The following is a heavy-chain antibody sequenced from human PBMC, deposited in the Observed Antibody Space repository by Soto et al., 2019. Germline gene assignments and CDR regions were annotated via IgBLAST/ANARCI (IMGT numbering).Heavy chain of an antibody. V-gene: IGHV4-39*01. Sequence: SETLSLTSTVSGGSISSSSYYWGWIRQPPGKGLEWIGSIFYSGSTYYNPSLKSRVTISVDTSKNQFSLKLSSVTAADTARYYCARLFRQLGHFDYWGQGTLVTVSS. CDR2: IFYSGST. J-gene: IGHJ4*02. CDR1: GGSISSSSYY. D-gene: IGHD6-6*01. CDR3: ARLFRQLGHFDY.